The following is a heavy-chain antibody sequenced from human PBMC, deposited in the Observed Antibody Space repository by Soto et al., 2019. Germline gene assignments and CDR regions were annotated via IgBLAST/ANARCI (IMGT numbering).Heavy chain of an antibody. CDR3: AKHVNHEFWSGPGKSFDS. Sequence: EVQLVESGGGLVQPCKSLRLSCVVSGFPFDADGMHWVRQAPGMGLEWVSGISWNSRDIGYAASVKGRFTISRDNAKNSLYLQMNSLRADDTALSYCAKHVNHEFWSGPGKSFDSWGQGTLVTVSS. V-gene: IGHV3-9*01. CDR1: GFPFDADG. D-gene: IGHD3-3*01. CDR2: ISWNSRDI. J-gene: IGHJ4*02.